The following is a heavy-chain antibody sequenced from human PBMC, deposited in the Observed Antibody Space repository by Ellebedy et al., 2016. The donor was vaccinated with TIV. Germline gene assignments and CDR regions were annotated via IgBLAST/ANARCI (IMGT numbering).Heavy chain of an antibody. CDR2: ISPIENSE. CDR1: GLSFRDSI. Sequence: LGGSLRLSCAVSGLSFRDSILHWVRQAPGKALEWVALISPIENSEQYADSVKGRFTISRDNSRSTVFLQLSSLRPEDTAVYYCATEKGSSGFAGWFDPWGQGTLVTVSS. J-gene: IGHJ5*02. CDR3: ATEKGSSGFAGWFDP. D-gene: IGHD3-22*01. V-gene: IGHV3-30-3*01.